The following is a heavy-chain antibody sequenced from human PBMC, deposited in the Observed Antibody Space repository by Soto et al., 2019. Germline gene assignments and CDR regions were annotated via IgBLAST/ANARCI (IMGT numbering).Heavy chain of an antibody. Sequence: QITLKESGPTLVKPTQTLTLTCTFSGFSLSTSGVGVGWIRQPPGKALEWLALIYWDDDKRYSPSLKSRLTIPEDTSKNQVVLTMTNMDPVDTATYYCAHSGMATTWNDAFEIWGQGTMVTVSS. D-gene: IGHD1-1*01. CDR1: GFSLSTSGVG. V-gene: IGHV2-5*02. CDR3: AHSGMATTWNDAFEI. J-gene: IGHJ3*02. CDR2: IYWDDDK.